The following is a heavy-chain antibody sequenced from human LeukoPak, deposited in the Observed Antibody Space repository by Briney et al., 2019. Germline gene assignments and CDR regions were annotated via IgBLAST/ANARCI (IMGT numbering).Heavy chain of an antibody. D-gene: IGHD3-9*01. CDR2: ISSRSSDI. Sequence: GGSLRLSCTASRVTFSGYTMSWVRQAPGKGLEWVSSISSRSSDIYYADSVKGRFTISRDNARNSLYLQMSSLRAEDTAVYYCARALYYDILTGYQTHTYYFDYWGQGTLVTVSS. J-gene: IGHJ4*02. V-gene: IGHV3-21*01. CDR1: RVTFSGYT. CDR3: ARALYYDILTGYQTHTYYFDY.